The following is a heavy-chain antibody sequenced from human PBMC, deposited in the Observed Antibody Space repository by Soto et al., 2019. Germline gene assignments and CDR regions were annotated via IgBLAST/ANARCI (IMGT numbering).Heavy chain of an antibody. Sequence: TLSLTCAVSGGSFTSNNWWTWVRQPPGQGLEWIGEIYRTGSTNYNPSLKSRITISLDKSENQFSLKVTSLTAADTAVYYCASRDPGTSVDYWGQGTLVTVSS. CDR3: ASRDPGTSVDY. CDR1: GGSFTSNNW. D-gene: IGHD1-7*01. CDR2: IYRTGST. V-gene: IGHV4-4*02. J-gene: IGHJ4*02.